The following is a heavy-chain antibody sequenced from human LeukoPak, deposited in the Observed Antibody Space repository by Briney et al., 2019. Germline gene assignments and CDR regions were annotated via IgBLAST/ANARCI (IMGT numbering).Heavy chain of an antibody. CDR3: AKAADPYYYYMDV. V-gene: IGHV3-30*02. CDR1: GFTFSSYG. Sequence: GGSLRLSCAASGFTFSSYGMHWVRQAPGKGLEWVAFIRYDGSNKYYADSVKGRFTISRDNSKNTLYLQMNSLRAEDTAVYYCAKAADPYYYYMDVWGKGTTVTVSS. J-gene: IGHJ6*03. CDR2: IRYDGSNK.